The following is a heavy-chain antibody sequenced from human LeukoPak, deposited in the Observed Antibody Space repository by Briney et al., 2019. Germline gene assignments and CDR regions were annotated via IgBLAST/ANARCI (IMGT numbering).Heavy chain of an antibody. CDR3: AKDRRDGYNLYYFDY. Sequence: PGGSLRLSCAASGFTFSSYGMHWVRQAPGKALEWVAVISYDGTNKYYADSVKGRFTISRDNSKNTLYLQMNNLRAEDTAVYYCAKDRRDGYNLYYFDYWGQGTLVTVSS. D-gene: IGHD5-24*01. CDR1: GFTFSSYG. CDR2: ISYDGTNK. V-gene: IGHV3-30*18. J-gene: IGHJ4*02.